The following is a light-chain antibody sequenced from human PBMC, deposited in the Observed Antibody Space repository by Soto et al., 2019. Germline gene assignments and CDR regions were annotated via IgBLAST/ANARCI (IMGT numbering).Light chain of an antibody. V-gene: IGLV1-51*01. CDR1: SSNIGNKY. CDR2: DNN. CDR3: GTWDNSLISVV. Sequence: QSVLTQPPSVSAAPGQRFSISCSGSSSNIGNKYISWYQQFPGTAPKLLIYDNNKRPSGIPDRFSGSKSGTSATLGITGLQTGDEADYYCGTWDNSLISVVFGGGTQLTVL. J-gene: IGLJ2*01.